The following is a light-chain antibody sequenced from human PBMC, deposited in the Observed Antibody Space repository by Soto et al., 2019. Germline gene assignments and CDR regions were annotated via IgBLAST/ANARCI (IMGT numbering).Light chain of an antibody. CDR1: SGDVGGYNF. J-gene: IGLJ2*01. Sequence: QSVLTQPPFASGSPGQSVTISCTGTSGDVGGYNFVSWYQQLPGKAPKLMIYEVTKRPSGVPDRFSASKSGNTASLTVSGLQVEDEADYYCSSYAGSNNLIFGGGTKLTVL. CDR3: SSYAGSNNLI. CDR2: EVT. V-gene: IGLV2-8*01.